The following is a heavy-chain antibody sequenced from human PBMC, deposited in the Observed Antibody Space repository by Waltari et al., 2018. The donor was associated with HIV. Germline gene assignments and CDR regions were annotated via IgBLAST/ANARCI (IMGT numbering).Heavy chain of an antibody. J-gene: IGHJ2*01. D-gene: IGHD6-6*01. V-gene: IGHV4-39*01. CDR2: IYYSGST. CDR1: GGSISSSSYY. CDR3: ALSPIAARTEGFWYFDL. Sequence: QLQLQESGPGLVKPSETLSLTCTVSGGSISSSSYYWGWIRQPPGKGLEWIGSIYYSGSTYYNPSLKSRVTISVDTSKNQFSLKLSSVTAADTAVYYCALSPIAARTEGFWYFDLWGRGTLVTVSS.